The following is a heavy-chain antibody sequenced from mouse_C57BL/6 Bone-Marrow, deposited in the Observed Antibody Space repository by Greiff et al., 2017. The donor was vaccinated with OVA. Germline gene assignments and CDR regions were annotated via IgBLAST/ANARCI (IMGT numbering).Heavy chain of an antibody. CDR3: ARGGWDYDVCWYFEV. J-gene: IGHJ1*03. CDR1: GYTFTSYW. Sequence: VQLQQSGAELVKPGASVKLSCTASGYTFTSYWMHWVKQRPGQGLEWIGLIHPNSGSTNYNEKFKSKATLTVDKSSSTAYMQLSSLTSEDSAVYYCARGGWDYDVCWYFEVWGTGTTVTVSS. V-gene: IGHV1-64*01. D-gene: IGHD2-4*01. CDR2: IHPNSGST.